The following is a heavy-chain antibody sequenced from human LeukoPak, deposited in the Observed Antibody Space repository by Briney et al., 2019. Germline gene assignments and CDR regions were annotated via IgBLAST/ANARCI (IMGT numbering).Heavy chain of an antibody. J-gene: IGHJ4*02. CDR2: ISNDGKLI. Sequence: GGSLRLSCAAAGFSLKSYGMHWVRRVPGKGLEWVASISNDGKLIYYEDSVRGRFTISRDNSNNTVHLQMNSLRTEDTAVYHCVKEYFRGFDQWGQGTLVKVSS. CDR1: GFSLKSYG. CDR3: VKEYFRGFDQ. D-gene: IGHD2-8*01. V-gene: IGHV3-30*18.